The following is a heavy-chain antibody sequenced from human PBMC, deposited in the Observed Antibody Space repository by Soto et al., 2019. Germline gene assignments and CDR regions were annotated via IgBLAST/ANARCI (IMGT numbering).Heavy chain of an antibody. CDR2: TYYRSKWYN. CDR3: VRHATDHTAYYYSAMDV. D-gene: IGHD2-21*02. J-gene: IGHJ6*02. CDR1: GDSVSSNSAA. Sequence: SQTLSLTCAISGDSVSSNSAAWNWIRQSPSRGLEWLGRTYYRSKWYNDYAVSVKSRITINPDTSKNQFSLKVNSVTAADTAVHYCVRHATDHTAYYYSAMDVWGQGTTVTV. V-gene: IGHV6-1*01.